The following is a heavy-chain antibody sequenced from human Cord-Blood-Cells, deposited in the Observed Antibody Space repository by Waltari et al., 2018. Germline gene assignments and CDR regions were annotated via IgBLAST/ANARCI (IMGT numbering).Heavy chain of an antibody. Sequence: QVQLQESGPGLVKPSEPVCLTCAVSGYPISSGYYWGWIRQPPGKGLEWIGSIYHSGSTYYNPSLKSRVTISVDTSKNQFSLKLSSVTAADTAVYYCARLRVGEFDYWGQGTLVTVSS. CDR3: ARLRVGEFDY. CDR1: GYPISSGYY. V-gene: IGHV4-38-2*01. CDR2: IYHSGST. J-gene: IGHJ4*02. D-gene: IGHD2-15*01.